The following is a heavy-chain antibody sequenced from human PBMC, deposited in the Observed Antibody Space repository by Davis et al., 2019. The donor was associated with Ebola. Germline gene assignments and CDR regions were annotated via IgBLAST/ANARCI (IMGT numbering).Heavy chain of an antibody. CDR3: AREQGCSGGDCYSRDYNYGLDV. CDR2: ISPDNGDT. CDR1: GSTLSNYT. J-gene: IGHJ6*04. D-gene: IGHD2-15*01. Sequence: AASVKVSCKASGSTLSNYTVHWVRQAPGQRLEWMGRISPDNGDTDYAQKFRGRVTMTRDTSISTAYLEVRSLRSDDTAVYYCAREQGCSGGDCYSRDYNYGLDVWGKGTTVTVSS. V-gene: IGHV1-2*06.